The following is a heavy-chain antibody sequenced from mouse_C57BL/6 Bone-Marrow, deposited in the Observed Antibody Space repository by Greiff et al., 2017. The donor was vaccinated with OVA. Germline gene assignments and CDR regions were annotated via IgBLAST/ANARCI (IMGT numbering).Heavy chain of an antibody. CDR1: GYTFTSYW. V-gene: IGHV1-50*01. Sequence: VQLQQPGAELVKPGASVKLSCKASGYTFTSYWMQWVKQRPGKGLEWIGEIDPSDSYTNYNQKFKGKATLTVDTSSSTAYMQLSSLTSEDSAVYYCASGNYPGYFDYWGQGTTLTVSS. CDR3: ASGNYPGYFDY. CDR2: IDPSDSYT. J-gene: IGHJ2*01. D-gene: IGHD2-1*01.